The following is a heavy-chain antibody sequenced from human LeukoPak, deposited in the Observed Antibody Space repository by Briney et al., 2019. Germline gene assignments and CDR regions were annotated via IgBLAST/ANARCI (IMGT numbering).Heavy chain of an antibody. V-gene: IGHV1-18*01. D-gene: IGHD5-12*01. J-gene: IGHJ3*02. Sequence: GASVKVSCKASGYTFTSYGISWVRRAPGQGLEWMGWISAYNGNTNYAQKLQGRVTMTTDTSTSTAYMELRSLRSDDTAVYYCARGRSGYDSDAFDIWGQGTMVTVSS. CDR3: ARGRSGYDSDAFDI. CDR2: ISAYNGNT. CDR1: GYTFTSYG.